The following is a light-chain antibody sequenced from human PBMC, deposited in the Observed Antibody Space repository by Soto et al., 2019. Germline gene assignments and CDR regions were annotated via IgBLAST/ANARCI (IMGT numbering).Light chain of an antibody. V-gene: IGLV2-11*01. CDR3: CSYAGSYTHV. CDR2: DVI. CDR1: SXDVGRYNF. Sequence: QSVLTQPRSVSGSPGQSVTISCTGTSXDVGRYNFVSWYQQHPDKAPKLMIYDVIKRPSGVPDRFSGSKSGSTASLTIYGLQAEDEADYHCCSYAGSYTHVFGTGTKVTVL. J-gene: IGLJ1*01.